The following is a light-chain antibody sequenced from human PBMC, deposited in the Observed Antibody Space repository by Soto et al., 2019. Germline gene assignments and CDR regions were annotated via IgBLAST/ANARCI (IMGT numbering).Light chain of an antibody. Sequence: LTQPRSVSGSPGQSVTISCTGTSSDVGGYNYVSWYQQHPGKAPKLMISDVRKRPSGVPDRFSGSKSGNTASLTVSGLQAADEADYFCKSYAGSNTYVFGSGTKVTVL. V-gene: IGLV2-11*01. CDR1: SSDVGGYNY. J-gene: IGLJ1*01. CDR3: KSYAGSNTYV. CDR2: DVR.